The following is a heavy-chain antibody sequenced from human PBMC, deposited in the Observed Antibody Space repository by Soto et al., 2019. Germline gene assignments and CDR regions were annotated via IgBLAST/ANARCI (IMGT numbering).Heavy chain of an antibody. CDR2: ISGSGGST. J-gene: IGHJ4*02. Sequence: GGSLRLSCAASGFTFSSYAMSWVRQAPGKGLEWVSAISGSGGSTYYADSVKGRFTISRENSKNMLYLQMNSLRAEDTAVYYCAKDTDIGPYYFDYWGQGTLVTVSS. V-gene: IGHV3-23*01. CDR1: GFTFSSYA. CDR3: AKDTDIGPYYFDY. D-gene: IGHD5-12*01.